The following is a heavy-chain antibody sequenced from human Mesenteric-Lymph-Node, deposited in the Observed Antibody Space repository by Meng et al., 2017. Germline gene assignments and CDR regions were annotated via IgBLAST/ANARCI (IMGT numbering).Heavy chain of an antibody. J-gene: IGHJ4*02. V-gene: IGHV3-33*01. CDR2: IWYDGSNQ. Sequence: GESLKISCAASGFTFSDYGMHWVRQAPGKGLEWVAVIWYDGSNQNYADSVKGRFTISRDNSKNTLYLQMNSLRAEDTAVYYCARDGVATIVSYFDYWGQGTLVTVSS. CDR1: GFTFSDYG. CDR3: ARDGVATIVSYFDY. D-gene: IGHD5-12*01.